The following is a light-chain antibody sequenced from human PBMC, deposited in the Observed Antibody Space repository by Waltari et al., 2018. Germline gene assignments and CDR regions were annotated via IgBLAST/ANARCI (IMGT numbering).Light chain of an antibody. CDR1: QSVSRS. Sequence: IVLTKSPGSLSLSPGERAIISCRASQSVSRSLAWYQQKPGQAPKLLIYGASTRATSLPSLFTSSFSVPLFSLTISNLDPDDFSIYFFQHYVRLPATFFQVTNVSIK. CDR2: GAS. CDR3: QHYVRLPAT. J-gene: IGKJ1*01. V-gene: IGKV3-20*01.